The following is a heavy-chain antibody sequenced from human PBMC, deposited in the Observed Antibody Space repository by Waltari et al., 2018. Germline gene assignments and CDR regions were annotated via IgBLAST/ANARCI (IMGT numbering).Heavy chain of an antibody. CDR1: GFMFNSYS. D-gene: IGHD5-12*01. V-gene: IGHV3-21*01. Sequence: EVQLVESGGGLVKPGGSLRLSCVASGFMFNSYSMNWVRQAPGKGLEWVSSISSSSNFIYDADSLRGRVTTSRDNAKNSLYLQMDGLRADDTAVYYCARGSRDGYQLDYWGQGILVTVSS. CDR2: ISSSSNFI. J-gene: IGHJ4*02. CDR3: ARGSRDGYQLDY.